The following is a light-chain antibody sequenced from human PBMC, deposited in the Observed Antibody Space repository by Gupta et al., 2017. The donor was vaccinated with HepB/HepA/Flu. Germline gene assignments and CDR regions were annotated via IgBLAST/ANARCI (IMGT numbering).Light chain of an antibody. CDR1: QTVSSY. J-gene: IGKJ4*01. CDR3: QQRSNWPHT. CDR2: DAS. Sequence: EIVLTQSPATLSLSPGERATLSCRASQTVSSYLAWYQQKPGQAPRLLIYDASNRATDIPARFTASGSGTDFTLTISSLELEDCAVYYCQQRSNWPHTFSRGTKLEIK. V-gene: IGKV3-11*01.